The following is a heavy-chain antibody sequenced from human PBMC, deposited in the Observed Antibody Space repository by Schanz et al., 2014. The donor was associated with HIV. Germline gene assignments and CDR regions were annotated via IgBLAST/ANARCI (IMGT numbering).Heavy chain of an antibody. Sequence: EVQLVESGGGLVQPGGSLRLSCAASGFNLDDFAMHWVRQSPGKGLEWVSGITWNNKVVAYADSVKGRFSISRDTANKSLHLHMTNLKVEDTAFYYCVKDFTDSKGGFDCWGQGALVIVSS. CDR1: GFNLDDFA. J-gene: IGHJ4*02. D-gene: IGHD1-26*01. V-gene: IGHV3-9*01. CDR3: VKDFTDSKGGFDC. CDR2: ITWNNKVV.